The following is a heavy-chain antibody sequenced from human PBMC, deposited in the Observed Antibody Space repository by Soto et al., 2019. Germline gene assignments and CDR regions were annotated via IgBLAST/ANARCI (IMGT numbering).Heavy chain of an antibody. CDR2: INPTGGST. V-gene: IGHV1-46*01. Sequence: QVQLVQSGAEVKKPGASVKVSCKASGYIFINYYIHWGRQAPGQGPEGMGIINPTGGSTNYEQKFQGRVTLTMDTSTSTVYMELSSLRFEDTAVYYCARDLAAADYWGQGTLVTVSS. CDR1: GYIFINYY. CDR3: ARDLAAADY. J-gene: IGHJ4*02. D-gene: IGHD6-13*01.